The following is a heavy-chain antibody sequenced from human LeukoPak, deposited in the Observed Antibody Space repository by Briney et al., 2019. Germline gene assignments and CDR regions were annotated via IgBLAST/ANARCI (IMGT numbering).Heavy chain of an antibody. Sequence: SETLSLTCTVSGVSISSGSYYWGWIGQPPGKGLEWIGRIYTSGSTNYNPSLKSLATISVDTSKNQFSLKLSSVTAAGTAVYYCARMGIADDYWGQGTLVTVTS. CDR2: IYTSGST. CDR3: ARMGIADDY. V-gene: IGHV4-61*02. CDR1: GVSISSGSYY. D-gene: IGHD6-13*01. J-gene: IGHJ4*02.